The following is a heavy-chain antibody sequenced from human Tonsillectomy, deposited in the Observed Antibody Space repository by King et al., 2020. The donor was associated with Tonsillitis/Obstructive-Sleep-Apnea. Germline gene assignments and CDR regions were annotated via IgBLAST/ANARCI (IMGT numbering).Heavy chain of an antibody. CDR1: GYPFSNYA. D-gene: IGHD3-16*01. Sequence: VQLVESGSELEKPGASVKVSCKASGYPFSNYAMNWVRQAPGQGLEWMGLINTNTGNPTYAQGFTGRFVFSLDTSVSTAYLQINNLKAEDTALYYCARWGGRTRFYNYYVMDVWGKGTTVTVAS. CDR3: ARWGGRTRFYNYYVMDV. J-gene: IGHJ6*04. V-gene: IGHV7-4-1*02. CDR2: INTNTGNP.